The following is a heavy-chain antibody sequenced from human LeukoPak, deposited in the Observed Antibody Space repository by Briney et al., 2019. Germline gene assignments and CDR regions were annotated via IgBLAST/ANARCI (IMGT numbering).Heavy chain of an antibody. J-gene: IGHJ3*02. CDR1: GGSIRSYY. CDR2: IYYSGST. Sequence: SETLSLTCTVSGGSIRSYYWSWIRQPPGKGLEWIGYIYYSGSTNYNPSLKSRVTISVDTSKNQFSLKLSSVTAADTAVYYCARDDDYSSSWYNAFDIGGQETMVTVSS. V-gene: IGHV4-59*01. CDR3: ARDDDYSSSWYNAFDI. D-gene: IGHD6-13*01.